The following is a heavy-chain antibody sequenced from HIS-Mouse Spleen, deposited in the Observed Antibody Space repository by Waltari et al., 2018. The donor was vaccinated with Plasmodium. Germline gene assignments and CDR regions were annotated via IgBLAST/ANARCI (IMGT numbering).Heavy chain of an antibody. D-gene: IGHD6-19*01. V-gene: IGHV4-34*01. J-gene: IGHJ4*02. CDR1: GGSFSGYY. CDR3: ARGPGYSSGWYYFDY. CDR2: SNHSGST. Sequence: QVQLQQWGAGLLKPSETLSLTCAVYGGSFSGYYWSWIRQPPGKGLEWIGESNHSGSTNYNPSLKSRGTISVDTSKNQFSLKLSSVTAADTAVYYCARGPGYSSGWYYFDYWGQGTLVTVSS.